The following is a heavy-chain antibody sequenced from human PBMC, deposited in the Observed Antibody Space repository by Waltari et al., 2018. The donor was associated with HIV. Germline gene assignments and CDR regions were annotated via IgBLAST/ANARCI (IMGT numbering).Heavy chain of an antibody. D-gene: IGHD3-3*01. CDR1: GYTFTSYG. CDR2: ISAYNGHT. V-gene: IGHV1-18*01. Sequence: QVQLVQSGAEVKKPGASVKVSCKAFGYTFTSYGFSWVRQAPGQGLEWMGWISAYNGHTNYAQKLQGRVTMTTDTSTSTAYMDLRSLRSDDTAFYYCARALWSGYYTPYYFDYWGQGTLVTVSS. J-gene: IGHJ4*02. CDR3: ARALWSGYYTPYYFDY.